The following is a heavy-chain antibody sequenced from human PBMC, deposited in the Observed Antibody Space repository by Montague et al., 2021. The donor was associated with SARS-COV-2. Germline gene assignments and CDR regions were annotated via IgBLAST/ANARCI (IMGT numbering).Heavy chain of an antibody. CDR2: IYYSGST. D-gene: IGHD3-10*01. CDR1: GGSISSYY. V-gene: IGHV4-59*12. CDR3: ARLRDGVVPSPILGVGPYYSYYFIDV. J-gene: IGHJ6*03. Sequence: SETLSLTCTVSGGSISSYYWSWIRQPPGKGLEWVGYIYYSGSTNYNPSLKSRVTISVDTSKNQFSLKLTSVAAADTAVYYCARLRDGVVPSPILGVGPYYSYYFIDVWGKGTPVTVSS.